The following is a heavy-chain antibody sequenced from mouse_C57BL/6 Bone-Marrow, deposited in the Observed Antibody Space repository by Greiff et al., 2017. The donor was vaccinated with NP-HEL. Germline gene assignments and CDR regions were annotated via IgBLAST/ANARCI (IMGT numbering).Heavy chain of an antibody. Sequence: VQLQQSGAELVRPGTSVKVSCKASGYAFTNYLIEWVKQRPGQGLEWIGVINPGSGGTNYNEKFKGKATLTADKSSSTAYMQLSSLTSEDSAVYYCAEEWHAMDYWGQGTSVTVSA. CDR2: INPGSGGT. CDR1: GYAFTNYL. V-gene: IGHV1-54*01. CDR3: AEEWHAMDY. J-gene: IGHJ4*01. D-gene: IGHD1-3*01.